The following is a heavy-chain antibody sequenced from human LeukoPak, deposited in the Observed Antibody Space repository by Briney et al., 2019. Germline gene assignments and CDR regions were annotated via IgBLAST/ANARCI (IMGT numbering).Heavy chain of an antibody. CDR3: ARDYVYAFDY. D-gene: IGHD2/OR15-2a*01. Sequence: GGSLILSCAPSGFIFSSYSINWVRPAPGKGLGWVSYISGDGNAKHYSAPVKGRFTISRDNAKDALYLQRNSLRAEDTGVYFCARDYVYAFDYWGQGALVTVSS. V-gene: IGHV3-48*01. J-gene: IGHJ4*02. CDR2: ISGDGNAK. CDR1: GFIFSSYS.